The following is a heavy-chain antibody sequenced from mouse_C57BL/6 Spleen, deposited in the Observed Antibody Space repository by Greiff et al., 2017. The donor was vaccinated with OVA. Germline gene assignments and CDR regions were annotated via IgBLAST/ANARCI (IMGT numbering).Heavy chain of an antibody. CDR2: IWSDGST. D-gene: IGHD1-1*01. V-gene: IGHV2-6-1*01. CDR3: ARHSSPYYAMDY. CDR1: GFSLTSYG. Sequence: VKLQESGPGLVAPSQSLSITCTVSGFSLTSYGVHWVRQPPGKGLEWLVVIWSDGSTTYNSALKSRLSISKDNSKSQVFLKMNSLQTDDTAMYYCARHSSPYYAMDYWGQGTSVTVSS. J-gene: IGHJ4*01.